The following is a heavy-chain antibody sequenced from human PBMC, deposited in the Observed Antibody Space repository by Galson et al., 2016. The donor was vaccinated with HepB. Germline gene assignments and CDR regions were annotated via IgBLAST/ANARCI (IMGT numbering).Heavy chain of an antibody. Sequence: QSGAEVKKPGESLKISCKGSGYRLSSYYIAWVRQMPGKGLEWMGIIYPGDSDTRYSPSFQGQVTISADKSITTAYLQWSSLKASDTAIYYCARSFQAYYFDYWGQGALVTVSS. V-gene: IGHV5-51*01. J-gene: IGHJ4*02. CDR2: IYPGDSDT. CDR3: ARSFQAYYFDY. CDR1: GYRLSSYY.